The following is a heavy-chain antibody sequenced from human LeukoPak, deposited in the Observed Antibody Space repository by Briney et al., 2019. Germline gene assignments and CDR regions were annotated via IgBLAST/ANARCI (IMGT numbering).Heavy chain of an antibody. V-gene: IGHV3-23*01. CDR1: GFTFSNYA. CDR3: ARPASRGVGRYFDL. Sequence: GGSLRLSCAASGFTFSNYAMSWVRQPPGKGLEWVSALSGSGDNTYYADSVKGRFTISRDNSKNTLYLQMNSLRAEDTALYYCARPASRGVGRYFDLWGRGSLVTVSS. D-gene: IGHD3-10*01. J-gene: IGHJ2*01. CDR2: LSGSGDNT.